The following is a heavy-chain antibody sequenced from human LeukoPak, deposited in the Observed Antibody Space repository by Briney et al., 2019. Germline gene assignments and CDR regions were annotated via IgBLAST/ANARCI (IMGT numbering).Heavy chain of an antibody. CDR1: GFTFSTYG. D-gene: IGHD2-2*01. CDR3: AKLKIPGATDYDYMDV. V-gene: IGHV3-30*02. CDR2: IRYDGSNK. J-gene: IGHJ6*03. Sequence: PGGSLRLSCAASGFTFSTYGMHWVRQAPGKGLEWVAFIRYDGSNKYYADSVKGRFTISRDISRDTVYLQMNSLRAEDTAVYYCAKLKIPGATDYDYMDVWAKGPRSPSP.